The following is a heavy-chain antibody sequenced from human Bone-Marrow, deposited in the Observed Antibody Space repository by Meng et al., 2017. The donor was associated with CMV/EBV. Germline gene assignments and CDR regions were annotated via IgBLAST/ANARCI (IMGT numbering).Heavy chain of an antibody. Sequence: GGSLRLSCAASGFTFNDYYMTWIRQAPGKGLVWVSRINSDGRSTSYADSVKGRFTISRDNAKNTLYLQMNSLRAEDTAVYYCARVCSSTSCPDRYYYYYYGMDVWGQGTTVTVSS. V-gene: IGHV3-74*01. CDR2: INSDGRST. CDR3: ARVCSSTSCPDRYYYYYYGMDV. D-gene: IGHD2-2*01. J-gene: IGHJ6*02. CDR1: GFTFNDYY.